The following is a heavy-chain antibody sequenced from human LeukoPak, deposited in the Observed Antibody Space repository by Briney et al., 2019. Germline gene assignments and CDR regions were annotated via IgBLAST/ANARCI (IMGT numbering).Heavy chain of an antibody. D-gene: IGHD6-19*01. V-gene: IGHV4-38-2*02. Sequence: SETLSLTCTVSGYSISSGYYWGWIRQPPGKGLEWIGSIYHSGSTYYNPSLKSRVTISVDTSKNQFSLKLSSVTAADTAVYYCAREKSGWPLDYWGQGTLVTVSS. CDR2: IYHSGST. J-gene: IGHJ4*02. CDR1: GYSISSGYY. CDR3: AREKSGWPLDY.